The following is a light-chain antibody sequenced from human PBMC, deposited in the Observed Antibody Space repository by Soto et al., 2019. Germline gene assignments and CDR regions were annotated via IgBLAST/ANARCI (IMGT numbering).Light chain of an antibody. CDR2: EVF. Sequence: QSVLTQPASVSGSPGQSITISCSVTSGDVGGYDYDSWYQHHPGKAPKLIIFEVFNRPSGVSNRFSGSKSGNTASLTISGLQAEDEADYYCSSYTASSTYVFGTGTKVTVL. CDR1: SGDVGGYDY. CDR3: SSYTASSTYV. J-gene: IGLJ1*01. V-gene: IGLV2-14*01.